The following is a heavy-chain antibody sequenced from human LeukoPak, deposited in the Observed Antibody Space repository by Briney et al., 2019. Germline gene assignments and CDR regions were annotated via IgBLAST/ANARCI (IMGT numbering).Heavy chain of an antibody. CDR2: INHSGST. V-gene: IGHV4-34*01. Sequence: PSETLSLTCAVYGGSFSDYYWSWIRQPPGKGLKWIGEINHSGSTNYNPSLKSRVTISVDTSKNQFSLKLSSVTAADTALYYCAREEISDDFWSDYPPVGYMDVWGKGTPVTVSS. D-gene: IGHD3-3*01. J-gene: IGHJ6*03. CDR3: AREEISDDFWSDYPPVGYMDV. CDR1: GGSFSDYY.